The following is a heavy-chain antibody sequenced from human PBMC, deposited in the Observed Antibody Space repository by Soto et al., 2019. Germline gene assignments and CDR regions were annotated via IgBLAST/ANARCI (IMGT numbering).Heavy chain of an antibody. V-gene: IGHV3-33*01. Sequence: LRLSCAASGFTFRSYGMHWVRQAPGKGLEWVAFIWHDGGNKFYAESVKGRFTISRDNSKNTLYLQMTSLSAEDTAMYYCARDGDVNTGFGKDYWGQGTLVTVSS. CDR3: ARDGDVNTGFGKDY. D-gene: IGHD3-16*01. CDR1: GFTFRSYG. J-gene: IGHJ4*02. CDR2: IWHDGGNK.